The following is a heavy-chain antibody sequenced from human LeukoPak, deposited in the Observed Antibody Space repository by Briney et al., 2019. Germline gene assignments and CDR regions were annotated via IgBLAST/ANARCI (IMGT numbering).Heavy chain of an antibody. Sequence: ASVKLSCKASGYTFTGYCMHWVRQAPGQGLVWVGWINPNSGGTNYAQKFQGRVTMTRDTSISTAYMELSRLRSDDTAVYYCARAYSGSYSFDHWGQGTLVIVSS. CDR3: ARAYSGSYSFDH. CDR2: INPNSGGT. J-gene: IGHJ4*02. CDR1: GYTFTGYC. D-gene: IGHD1-26*01. V-gene: IGHV1-2*02.